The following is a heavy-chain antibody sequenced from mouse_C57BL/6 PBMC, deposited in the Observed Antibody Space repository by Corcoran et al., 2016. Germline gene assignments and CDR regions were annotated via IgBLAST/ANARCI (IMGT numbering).Heavy chain of an antibody. CDR3: AREGRRDPLYYGSSPYYFDY. CDR1: GSTFTDYY. Sequence: EVQLQQSGPELVKPGASVKISCKASGSTFTDYYMNWVKQSHGKSLEWIGDINPNNGGTSYNQKFKGKATLTVDKSSSTAYMELRSLTSEDSAVYYCAREGRRDPLYYGSSPYYFDYWGQGTTLTVSS. J-gene: IGHJ2*01. CDR2: INPNNGGT. D-gene: IGHD1-1*01. V-gene: IGHV1-26*01.